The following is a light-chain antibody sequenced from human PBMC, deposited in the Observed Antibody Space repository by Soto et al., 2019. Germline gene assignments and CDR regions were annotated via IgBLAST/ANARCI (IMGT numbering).Light chain of an antibody. V-gene: IGKV1-33*01. CDR3: QQYDNLFPT. CDR2: DAS. CDR1: QSISTY. J-gene: IGKJ5*01. Sequence: DIQMTQSPSSLSASVGDRVTITCRASQSISTYLNWYQQKPGKAPKLLIYDASNLEPGVPSRFSGSGSGTDFTFTISSLQPEDIATYYCQQYDNLFPTFGQGTRLEIK.